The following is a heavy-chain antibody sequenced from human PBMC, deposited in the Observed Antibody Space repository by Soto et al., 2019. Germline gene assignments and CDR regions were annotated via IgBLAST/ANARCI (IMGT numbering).Heavy chain of an antibody. CDR2: INHSGST. Sequence: SETLSLTCAVYGGSFSGYYWSWIRQPPGKGLEWIGEINHSGSTNYNPSLKSRVTISVDTSKNQFSLKLSSVTAADTAVYYCARGGGIQLWGFDPWGQGTLVTVSS. J-gene: IGHJ5*02. D-gene: IGHD5-18*01. CDR3: ARGGGIQLWGFDP. CDR1: GGSFSGYY. V-gene: IGHV4-34*01.